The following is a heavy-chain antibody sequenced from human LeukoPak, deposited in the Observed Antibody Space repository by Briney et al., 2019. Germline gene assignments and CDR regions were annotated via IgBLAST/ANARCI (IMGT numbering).Heavy chain of an antibody. CDR1: GFTFSSYW. V-gene: IGHV3-7*01. CDR3: ARDPTFYCSSTSCPIWNSGY. Sequence: GGSLRLSCAASGFTFSSYWMSWVRQAPGKGLEWVANIKQDGSEKYYVDSVKGRFTISRDNAKNSLYLQMNSLRAEDTAVYYCARDPTFYCSSTSCPIWNSGYWGQGTLVTVSS. J-gene: IGHJ4*02. CDR2: IKQDGSEK. D-gene: IGHD2-2*01.